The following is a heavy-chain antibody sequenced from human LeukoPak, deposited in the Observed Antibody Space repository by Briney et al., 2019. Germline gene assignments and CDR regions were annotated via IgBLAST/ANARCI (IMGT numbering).Heavy chain of an antibody. V-gene: IGHV4-34*01. CDR3: ASTYLSSIAADHPNWFDP. J-gene: IGHJ5*02. CDR2: INHSGST. CDR1: GGSFSGYY. Sequence: PSESLSLTCAVYGGSFSGYYWSWIRQPPGRGLEWIGEINHSGSTNYNPSLKSRVTISVDTSKNQFSLKLSSVTAADTAVYYCASTYLSSIAADHPNWFDPWGQGTLVTVSS. D-gene: IGHD6-13*01.